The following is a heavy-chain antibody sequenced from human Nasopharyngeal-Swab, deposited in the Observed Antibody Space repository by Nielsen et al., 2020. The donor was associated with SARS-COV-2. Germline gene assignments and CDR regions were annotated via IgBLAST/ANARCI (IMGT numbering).Heavy chain of an antibody. D-gene: IGHD5-24*01. CDR2: NYHGGST. J-gene: IGHJ4*02. CDR3: ARRGTPGMATIHFDY. Sequence: SETLSLTCAVSGYSISSGYYWGWIRQPPGKVQEWIGSNYHGGSTYYNPSLKSRVTISVDKSKNQSSLKLSSATAADTTVYYCARRGTPGMATIHFDYWKQGALVT. V-gene: IGHV4-38-2*01. CDR1: GYSISSGYY.